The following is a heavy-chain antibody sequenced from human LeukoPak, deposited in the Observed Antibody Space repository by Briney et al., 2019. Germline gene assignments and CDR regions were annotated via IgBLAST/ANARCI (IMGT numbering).Heavy chain of an antibody. CDR1: GFTFSSYA. V-gene: IGHV3-53*01. D-gene: IGHD3-22*01. Sequence: GGSLRLSCAASGFTFSSYAMSWVRQAPGKGLEWVSVIYSGASTYYADSVKGRFTISRDNSKNTLYFQMNSLRAEDTAVYYCARGYDSSGYYYGRYYFDYWGQGTLVTVSS. J-gene: IGHJ4*02. CDR3: ARGYDSSGYYYGRYYFDY. CDR2: IYSGAST.